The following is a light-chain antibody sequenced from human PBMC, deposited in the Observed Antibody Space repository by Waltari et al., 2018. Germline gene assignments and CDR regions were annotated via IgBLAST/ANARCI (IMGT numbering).Light chain of an antibody. Sequence: EIVLTQSPGTLSLYPGERATLSRRASQSVSSSYLAWYQQKPGQAPRLLIYGASSRATGIPDRFSGSGSGTDFTLTISRLEPEDFAVYYCQQYGSSPPYTFGQGTKLEIK. V-gene: IGKV3-20*01. CDR2: GAS. CDR3: QQYGSSPPYT. CDR1: QSVSSSY. J-gene: IGKJ2*01.